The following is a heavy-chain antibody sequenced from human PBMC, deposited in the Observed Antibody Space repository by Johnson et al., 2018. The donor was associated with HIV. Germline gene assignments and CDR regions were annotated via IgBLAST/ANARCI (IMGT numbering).Heavy chain of an antibody. CDR2: ISYDASNK. V-gene: IGHV3-30*04. J-gene: IGHJ3*02. CDR3: ARYLEDIVVVPAAIGAFDI. D-gene: IGHD2-2*01. Sequence: QMLLVESGGGVVQPGRSLRLSCAASAFTFSSYAMHWVHQAPGKGLEWVAVISYDASNKYYADSVKGRFTISRDNSKNTLYLQMNSLRAEDTAVYYCARYLEDIVVVPAAIGAFDIWGQGTMVTVSS. CDR1: AFTFSSYA.